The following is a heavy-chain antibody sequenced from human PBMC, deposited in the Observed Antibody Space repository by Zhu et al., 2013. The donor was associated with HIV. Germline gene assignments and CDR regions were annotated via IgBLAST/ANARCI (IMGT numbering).Heavy chain of an antibody. J-gene: IGHJ4*02. V-gene: IGHV4-38-2*02. CDR2: IFTVGRT. D-gene: IGHD3-9*01. CDR3: ARELYFGQGYFDY. CDR1: GLSITTASS. Sequence: QVQLRESGPGLVKPSETLSLTCDVSGLSITTASSWGCVRQSPRKGLEWRATIFTVGRTQSNASLKSRLTISLDTSKNQFSLSLTSVTAADAAIYYCARELYFGQGYFDYWGQGTLVTVSS.